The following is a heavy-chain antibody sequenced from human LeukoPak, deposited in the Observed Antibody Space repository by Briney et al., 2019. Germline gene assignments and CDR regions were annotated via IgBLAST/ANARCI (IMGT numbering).Heavy chain of an antibody. D-gene: IGHD2-2*01. V-gene: IGHV4-59*08. J-gene: IGHJ3*02. CDR1: GGSFSGYY. CDR2: IYYIGST. Sequence: PSETLSLTCAVYGGSFSGYYWSWIRQPPGKGLEWIGYIYYIGSTNYNPSLKSRVTISVDTSKNQFSLKLSSVTAADTAVYYCARLKPSTGAFDIWGQGTMVTVSS. CDR3: ARLKPSTGAFDI.